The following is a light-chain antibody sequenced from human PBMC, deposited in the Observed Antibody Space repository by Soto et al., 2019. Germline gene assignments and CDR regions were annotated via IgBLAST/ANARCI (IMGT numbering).Light chain of an antibody. Sequence: QSVLTQPPSVSGAPGQRITISCTGTSSTIGAGYDVHWYQQLPGTAPKLLIYQNINPPSGVPDRFSASRSGTSASLAITGLQADDDADYYCQSYDSSLNGHVVFGGGTKVTVL. J-gene: IGLJ2*01. CDR1: SSTIGAGYD. CDR2: QNI. CDR3: QSYDSSLNGHVV. V-gene: IGLV1-40*01.